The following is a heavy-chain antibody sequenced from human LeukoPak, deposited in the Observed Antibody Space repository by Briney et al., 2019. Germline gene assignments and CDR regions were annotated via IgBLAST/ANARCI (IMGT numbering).Heavy chain of an antibody. D-gene: IGHD6-13*01. CDR2: IYYSGSS. CDR3: ARHNIAAAGNYFDP. CDR1: GGSISSYNYY. V-gene: IGHV4-39*01. Sequence: SETLSLTCTVSGGSISSYNYYWGWIRQPPGKGLEWIGSIYYSGSSYYNPSLKSQVTISVDTFKNQFSLKLSSVTAADTAVYYCARHNIAAAGNYFDPWGQGTLVTVSS. J-gene: IGHJ5*02.